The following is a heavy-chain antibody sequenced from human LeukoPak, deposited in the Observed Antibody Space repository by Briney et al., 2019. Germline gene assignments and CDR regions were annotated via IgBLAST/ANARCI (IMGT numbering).Heavy chain of an antibody. J-gene: IGHJ5*02. CDR2: ISAYNGNT. CDR1: GSPLIETS. D-gene: IGHD1-7*01. Sequence: ASVKVSCKVSGSPLIETSMHWVRQAPGQGLEWMGWISAYNGNTNYAQKLQGRVTMTTDTSTSTAYMELRSLRSDDTAVYYCAITGTTYSNWFDPWGQGTLVTVSS. CDR3: AITGTTYSNWFDP. V-gene: IGHV1-18*01.